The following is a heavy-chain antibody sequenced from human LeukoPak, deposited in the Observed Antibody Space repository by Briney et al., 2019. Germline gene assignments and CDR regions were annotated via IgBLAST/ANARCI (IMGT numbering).Heavy chain of an antibody. V-gene: IGHV4-34*01. CDR2: INHSGST. Sequence: SQTLSLTSAVYGGSFSGYYWSWIRHPPGKGLEWIGEINHSGSTNYNPSLKSRVTISVDTSKNQLSLKLSSVTAADTAVYYCARSGSYYRDYFDYWGQGTLVTVSS. CDR3: ARSGSYYRDYFDY. J-gene: IGHJ4*02. CDR1: GGSFSGYY. D-gene: IGHD1-26*01.